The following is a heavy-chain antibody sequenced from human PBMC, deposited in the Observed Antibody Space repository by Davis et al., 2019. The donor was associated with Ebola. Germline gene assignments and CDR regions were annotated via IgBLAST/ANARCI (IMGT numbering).Heavy chain of an antibody. J-gene: IGHJ3*01. Sequence: GGSLRLSCAASGFTFSSYSMNWVRQAPGKGLEWVSYISSSSSTIYYADSVKGRFTISRDNAKNSLYLQMNSLRVEDTAIYYCVKDSSNIWFDVWGQGTLVTVSS. CDR3: VKDSSNIWFDV. CDR2: ISSSSSTI. CDR1: GFTFSSYS. V-gene: IGHV3-48*04. D-gene: IGHD2/OR15-2a*01.